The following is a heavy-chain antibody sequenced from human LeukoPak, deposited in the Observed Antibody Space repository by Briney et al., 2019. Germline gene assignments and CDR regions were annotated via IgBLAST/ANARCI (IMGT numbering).Heavy chain of an antibody. J-gene: IGHJ5*02. Sequence: PGGSLRLSCAASGFTFSSYSMNWVRQAPGKGLEWVSSISSSSSYIYYADSVKGRFTISRDNAKNSLYLQMNSLRAEDTAVYYCARRPYCTNGVCYGELGFDPWGQGTLVTVSS. CDR1: GFTFSSYS. D-gene: IGHD2-8*01. CDR2: ISSSSSYI. CDR3: ARRPYCTNGVCYGELGFDP. V-gene: IGHV3-21*04.